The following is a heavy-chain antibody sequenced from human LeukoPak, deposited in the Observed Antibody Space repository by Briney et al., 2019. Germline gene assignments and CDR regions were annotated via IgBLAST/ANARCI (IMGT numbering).Heavy chain of an antibody. CDR1: GFPFSSYE. V-gene: IGHV3-48*03. Sequence: PGGSLRLSCAASGFPFSSYEMNWVRQAPGKGLEWVSYISSSGSTIYYADSVKGRFTISRDNAKHSLYMHMNSLRAEDTAVYYCAREISGGHDYYYYMDVWGKGTTVTVSS. CDR3: AREISGGHDYYYYMDV. D-gene: IGHD2-8*02. J-gene: IGHJ6*03. CDR2: ISSSGSTI.